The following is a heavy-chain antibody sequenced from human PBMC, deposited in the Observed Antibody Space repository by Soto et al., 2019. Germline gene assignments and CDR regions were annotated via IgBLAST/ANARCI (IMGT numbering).Heavy chain of an antibody. J-gene: IGHJ5*02. CDR1: GFTFSSYA. D-gene: IGHD6-13*01. CDR3: AKPKRAAAAYNWFDP. V-gene: IGHV3-23*01. Sequence: GGSLRLSCAASGFTFSSYAMSWVRQAPGKGLEWVSAISGSGGSTYYADSVKGRVTISRDNSKNTLYLQMNSLRAEDTAVYYCAKPKRAAAAYNWFDPWGQGTLVTVSS. CDR2: ISGSGGST.